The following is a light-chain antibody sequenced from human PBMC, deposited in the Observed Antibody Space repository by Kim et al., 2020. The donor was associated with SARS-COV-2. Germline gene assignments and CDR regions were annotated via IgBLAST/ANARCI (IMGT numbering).Light chain of an antibody. CDR2: AAF. CDR1: QSISTY. J-gene: IGKJ4*01. V-gene: IGKV1-39*01. Sequence: DIQMTQSPSSLSASVGDRVTITCRASQSISTYLNWYQQKPGKAPKLLLFAAFSLQSGVPSRFSGSGSGTDFTLTISSLQPEDFATYYCQQSYSTPLTLGGGTKVDIK. CDR3: QQSYSTPLT.